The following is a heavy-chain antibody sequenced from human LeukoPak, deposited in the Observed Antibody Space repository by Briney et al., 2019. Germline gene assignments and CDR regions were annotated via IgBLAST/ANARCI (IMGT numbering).Heavy chain of an antibody. D-gene: IGHD5-12*01. Sequence: GGSLRLSCAASGFTFSSYGMSWVRQAPGKGLEWVSAISGSGGSTYYADSVKGRFTISRDNSKNTLYLQMNSLRAEDTAVYYCAKDLSGGYDYFDYRGQGTLVTVSS. CDR3: AKDLSGGYDYFDY. V-gene: IGHV3-23*01. CDR1: GFTFSSYG. J-gene: IGHJ4*02. CDR2: ISGSGGST.